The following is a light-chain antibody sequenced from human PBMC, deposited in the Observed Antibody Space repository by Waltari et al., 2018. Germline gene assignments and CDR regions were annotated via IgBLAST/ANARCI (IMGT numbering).Light chain of an antibody. CDR3: QQSYSTIT. J-gene: IGKJ4*01. CDR1: QSIRSY. CDR2: AAS. Sequence: DIQMTQSPSSLSASVGDRVTITCRASQSIRSYLNWYQQKPGKAPNLLIYAASSLQSGVPSRFSGSGSETDFTLTISSLQPEDFATYYCQQSYSTITFGGGNKVEIK. V-gene: IGKV1-39*01.